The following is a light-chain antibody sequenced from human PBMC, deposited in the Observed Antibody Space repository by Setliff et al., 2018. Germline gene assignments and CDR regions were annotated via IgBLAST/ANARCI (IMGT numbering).Light chain of an antibody. CDR3: SSYAGSNNFPYV. V-gene: IGLV2-8*01. CDR2: EVS. Sequence: QSALTQPPSASGSPGQSVTISCTGTSSDVGGYNYVSWYQQHPGKAPKLMIYEVSKRPLVVPDRFSGSKSGNTASRTVSGLQAEDEADYYCSSYAGSNNFPYVFGTGTKVTVL. CDR1: SSDVGGYNY. J-gene: IGLJ1*01.